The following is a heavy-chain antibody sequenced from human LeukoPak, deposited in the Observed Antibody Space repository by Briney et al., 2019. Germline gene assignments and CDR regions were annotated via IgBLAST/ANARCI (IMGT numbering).Heavy chain of an antibody. D-gene: IGHD3-3*01. Sequence: PGGSLRLSCAASGFTFSSCGMHWVRQAPGKGLEWVAFIRYDGSNKYYADSVKGRFTISRDNSKNTLYLQMSSLRAEDTAVYYCAKDQYDFWSGYSDHWGQGTLVTVSS. CDR2: IRYDGSNK. J-gene: IGHJ1*01. V-gene: IGHV3-30*02. CDR1: GFTFSSCG. CDR3: AKDQYDFWSGYSDH.